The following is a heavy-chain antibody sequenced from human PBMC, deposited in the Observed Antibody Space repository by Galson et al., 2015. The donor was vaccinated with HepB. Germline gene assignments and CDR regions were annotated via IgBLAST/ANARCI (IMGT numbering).Heavy chain of an antibody. CDR2: ISYTGSYT. CDR1: GFSFNYFP. Sequence: SLRLSCAVSGFSFNYFPMHWVRQAPGKGLEWVAVISYTGSYTGYADFGRGRFTISRDNSKNALYLQMNSLRVDDTALYYCVRPRGAGAGDYQNWCFDLWGRGTLVTVSS. D-gene: IGHD4-17*01. J-gene: IGHJ2*01. CDR3: VRPRGAGAGDYQNWCFDL. V-gene: IGHV3-30-3*01.